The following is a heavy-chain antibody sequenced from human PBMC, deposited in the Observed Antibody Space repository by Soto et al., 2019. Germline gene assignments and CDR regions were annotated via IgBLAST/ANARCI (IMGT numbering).Heavy chain of an antibody. D-gene: IGHD3-3*01. J-gene: IGHJ4*02. Sequence: GASVKVSCKASGYTFTSYYMHWVRQAPGQGLEWMGWMNPNSGNTGYAQKFQGRVTMTRNTSIGTAYMELSSLRSEDTAVYYCAREKSGYYDYWGQGTLVTVSS. V-gene: IGHV1-8*02. CDR3: AREKSGYYDY. CDR2: MNPNSGNT. CDR1: GYTFTSYY.